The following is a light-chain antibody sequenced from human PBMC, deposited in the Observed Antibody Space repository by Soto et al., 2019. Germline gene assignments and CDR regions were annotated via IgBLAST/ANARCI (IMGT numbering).Light chain of an antibody. Sequence: DIQMTQSPSSLSASVGDRVTITCQASQDITNYLNWYQQKPGKAPKVLIYDASNLETGVPSRFSGSGSGKDFTFTITSLKPEDIATYYCLQDINYPWTLGQGTKVDIK. CDR3: LQDINYPWT. V-gene: IGKV1-33*01. J-gene: IGKJ1*01. CDR1: QDITNY. CDR2: DAS.